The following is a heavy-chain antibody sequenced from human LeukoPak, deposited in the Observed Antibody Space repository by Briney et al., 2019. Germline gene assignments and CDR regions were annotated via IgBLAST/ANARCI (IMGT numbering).Heavy chain of an antibody. D-gene: IGHD4-17*01. CDR2: INHSGST. CDR3: ARYGAVTTNFDY. Sequence: PSETLSLTCAVYGGSFSGYYWSWIRQPPGKGLEWIGEINHSGSTNYNPSLKSRVTISVDTSKNQFSLKLSSVTAADTAVYCCARYGAVTTNFDYWGQGTLVTVSS. J-gene: IGHJ4*02. V-gene: IGHV4-34*01. CDR1: GGSFSGYY.